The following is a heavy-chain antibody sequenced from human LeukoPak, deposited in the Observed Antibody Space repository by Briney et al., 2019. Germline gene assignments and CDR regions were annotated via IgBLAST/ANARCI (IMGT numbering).Heavy chain of an antibody. J-gene: IGHJ6*03. CDR1: GFTFSSYI. CDR2: ISSSSSYI. D-gene: IGHD3-3*01. V-gene: IGHV3-21*01. CDR3: ARDGPNYDFWSGYPYYMDV. Sequence: PGGSLRLSCAASGFTFSSYIMNWVRQAPGKGLEWVSSISSSSSYIYYADSVKGRFTISRDNAKNSLYLQMNSLRAEDTAVYYCARDGPNYDFWSGYPYYMDVWGKGTTVTVSS.